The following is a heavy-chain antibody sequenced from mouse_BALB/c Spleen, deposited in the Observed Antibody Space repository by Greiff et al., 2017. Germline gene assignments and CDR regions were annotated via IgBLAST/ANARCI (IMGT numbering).Heavy chain of an antibody. D-gene: IGHD1-1*01. Sequence: DVKLVESGGGLVKPGGSLKLSCAASGFAFSSYDMSWVRQTPEKRLEWVAYISSGGGSTYYPDTVKGRFTITRDTAKNTLYLQMSSLKSEDTAMYYCARQVLRGYAMDYWGQGTSVTVSS. CDR1: GFAFSSYD. CDR3: ARQVLRGYAMDY. J-gene: IGHJ4*01. V-gene: IGHV5-12-1*01. CDR2: ISSGGGST.